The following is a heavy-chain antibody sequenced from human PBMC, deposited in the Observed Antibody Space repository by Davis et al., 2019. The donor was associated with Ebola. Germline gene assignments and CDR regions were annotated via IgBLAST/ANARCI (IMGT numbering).Heavy chain of an antibody. CDR3: ARAQFPTTSDH. D-gene: IGHD1-1*01. J-gene: IGHJ4*02. CDR1: GYTFTSYG. V-gene: IGHV1-18*04. CDR2: INPHNGNT. Sequence: ASVKVSCKASGYTFTSYGITWVRQAPGPGLEWMGWINPHNGNTNYAQNVQGRVTMTTDTSTGTAYMEVGILRSDDTAVYYCARAQFPTTSDHWGQGTLVTVSS.